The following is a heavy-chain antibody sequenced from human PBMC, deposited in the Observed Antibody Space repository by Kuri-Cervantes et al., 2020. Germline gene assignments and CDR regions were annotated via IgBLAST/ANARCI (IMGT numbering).Heavy chain of an antibody. CDR1: GFNFGDYW. CDR3: AKDIGPLLITGTTSHAFDI. J-gene: IGHJ3*02. D-gene: IGHD1-20*01. CDR2: IKHDGSEK. V-gene: IGHV3-7*03. Sequence: GESLKISCAASGFNFGDYWMAWVRQAPGQGLEWVATIKHDGSEKYYVDSLKGRFTISRDSAKNSLYLQMNSLRAEDTALYYCAKDIGPLLITGTTSHAFDIWSQGTMVTVSS.